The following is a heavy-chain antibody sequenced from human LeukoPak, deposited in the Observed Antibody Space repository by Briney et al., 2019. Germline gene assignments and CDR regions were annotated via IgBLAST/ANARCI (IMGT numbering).Heavy chain of an antibody. CDR1: GFTFSDHY. CDR2: TRNKANSYTT. J-gene: IGHJ4*02. D-gene: IGHD6-19*01. Sequence: PGGSLRLSCAASGFTFSDHYMDWVRQAPGKGLEWVGRTRNKANSYTTEYAASVKGRFTISRDDSKNPLYLQMNSLKTEDTAVYYCASGAVAGRFDYWGQGTLVTVSS. V-gene: IGHV3-72*01. CDR3: ASGAVAGRFDY.